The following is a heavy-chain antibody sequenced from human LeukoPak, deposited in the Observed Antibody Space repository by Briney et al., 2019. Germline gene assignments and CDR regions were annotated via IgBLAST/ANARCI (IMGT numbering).Heavy chain of an antibody. V-gene: IGHV4-31*03. Sequence: PSETLSLTCTVSGGSISSGGYYWSWIRQHPGKGLEWIGDIYYSGSTYYNPSLKSRVTISVDTSKNQFSLKLSSVTAADTAVYYCARGSDFWSGSSAYYYYGMDVWGQGTTVTVSS. D-gene: IGHD3-3*01. CDR1: GGSISSGGYY. J-gene: IGHJ6*02. CDR2: IYYSGST. CDR3: ARGSDFWSGSSAYYYYGMDV.